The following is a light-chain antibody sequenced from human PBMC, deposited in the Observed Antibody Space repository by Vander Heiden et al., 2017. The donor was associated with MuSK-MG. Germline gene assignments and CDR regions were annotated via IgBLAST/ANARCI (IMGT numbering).Light chain of an antibody. CDR3: QLVDSSGSVV. Sequence: SSKPTQPPSVSVSPGQTARITCFGDELPKQYVYWYQQKPGQAPVLVIYKDTERPSGIPERFSGSSSGTTVTLTISRVQSEDEADYYCQLVDSSGSVVFGGGTKLNVL. CDR2: KDT. V-gene: IGLV3-25*03. CDR1: ELPKQY. J-gene: IGLJ2*01.